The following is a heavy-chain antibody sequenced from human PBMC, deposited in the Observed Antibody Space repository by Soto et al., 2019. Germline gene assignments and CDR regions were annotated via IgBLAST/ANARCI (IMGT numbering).Heavy chain of an antibody. J-gene: IGHJ4*02. CDR1: GGTFSSYT. V-gene: IGHV1-69*02. D-gene: IGHD3-10*01. Sequence: SVKVSCKASGGTFSSYTISWVRQAPGQGLEWMGRIIPILGIANYAQKFQGRVTITADKSTSTAYMELSSLRSEDTAVYYCARGSARALPFDYWGQGTLVTVSS. CDR2: IIPILGIA. CDR3: ARGSARALPFDY.